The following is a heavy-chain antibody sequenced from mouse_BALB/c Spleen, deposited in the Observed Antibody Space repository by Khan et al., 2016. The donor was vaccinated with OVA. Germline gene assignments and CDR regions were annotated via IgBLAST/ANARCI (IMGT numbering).Heavy chain of an antibody. CDR3: AREEALYYFDY. CDR2: IYPGTDNT. V-gene: IGHV1S132*01. Sequence: VQVVESGAELVRPGASVKLSCKTSGYIFTSYWIHWVKQRSGQGLAWIARIYPGTDNTYYSEKLKDKATLTADNSSSTAYMQLSSLKSEYSAVYFCAREEALYYFDYWGQGTTLTDSS. D-gene: IGHD3-2*02. J-gene: IGHJ2*01. CDR1: GYIFTSYW.